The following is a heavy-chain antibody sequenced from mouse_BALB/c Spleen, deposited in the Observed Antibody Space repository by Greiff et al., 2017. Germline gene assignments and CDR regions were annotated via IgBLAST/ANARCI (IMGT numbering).Heavy chain of an antibody. CDR2: IWAGGST. J-gene: IGHJ4*01. CDR1: GLSLTSYG. V-gene: IGHV2-9*02. Sequence: VQLQQSGPGLVAPSQSLSITCTVPGLSLTSYGVYWVRQPPGKGLELLGVIWAGGSTNYNSALMSRLSISKDNSKSQVFLKMNSLQTDDTAMYYCGREKTTVVDAMDYWGQGTSGTVSS. D-gene: IGHD1-1*01. CDR3: GREKTTVVDAMDY.